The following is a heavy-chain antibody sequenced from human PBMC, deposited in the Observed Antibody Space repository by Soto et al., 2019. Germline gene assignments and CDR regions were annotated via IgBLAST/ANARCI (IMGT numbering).Heavy chain of an antibody. CDR2: ICYDGSNK. J-gene: IGHJ6*02. V-gene: IGHV3-33*01. CDR3: AREMADIVVVVTATPHYYYGMDV. CDR1: GFTFSSYG. Sequence: PVGSLRLSCAASGFTFSSYGLHWARKAPGQGLELVVVICYDGSNKYYADSVKGRFTISRDNYKNTLYLQMNSLRAEDTDVYYCAREMADIVVVVTATPHYYYGMDVWGQGTTGTVSS. D-gene: IGHD2-15*01.